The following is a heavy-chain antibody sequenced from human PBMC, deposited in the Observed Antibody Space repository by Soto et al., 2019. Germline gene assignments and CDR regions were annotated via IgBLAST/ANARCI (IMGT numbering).Heavy chain of an antibody. D-gene: IGHD3-22*01. CDR3: AREVGLGDADSRGYSRWFDP. CDR2: IYHSGST. J-gene: IGHJ5*02. V-gene: IGHV4-4*02. CDR1: GGSISSSNW. Sequence: ETLSLTCAVSGGSISSSNWWSWVRQPPGKGLEWIGEIYHSGSTNYNPSLKSRVTISVDKSKNRFSLKLSSVTAADTAVYYCAREVGLGDADSRGYSRWFDPWGPGTLVTVSS.